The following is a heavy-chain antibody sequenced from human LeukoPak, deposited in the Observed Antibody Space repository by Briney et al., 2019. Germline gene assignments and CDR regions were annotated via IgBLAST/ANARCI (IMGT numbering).Heavy chain of an antibody. CDR2: MNPNSGGT. J-gene: IGHJ1*01. CDR3: ARDPSHTYYYDP. V-gene: IGHV1-2*02. Sequence: GASVKVSCKASGYTFTGYYMHWVRQAPGQGLEWMGWMNPNSGGTNYAQKFQGRVTMTRDTSISTAYMELSRLRADDTAVYYCARDPSHTYYYDPWGQGTLVTVSS. D-gene: IGHD3-22*01. CDR1: GYTFTGYY.